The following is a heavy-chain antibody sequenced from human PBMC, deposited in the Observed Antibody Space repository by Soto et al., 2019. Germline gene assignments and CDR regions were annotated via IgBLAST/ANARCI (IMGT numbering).Heavy chain of an antibody. CDR1: GYSFISND. Sequence: QVQLVQSGAEVKKPGASVKVSCKASGYSFISNDITWVRQAPGQGREWMGWMNANSGITGYAEKFQDRVTMTRNTSISTAYMELSSLTSEDTAVYYCARDSTSPDYWGQGTLVTVSS. J-gene: IGHJ4*02. CDR3: ARDSTSPDY. D-gene: IGHD2-2*01. CDR2: MNANSGIT. V-gene: IGHV1-8*01.